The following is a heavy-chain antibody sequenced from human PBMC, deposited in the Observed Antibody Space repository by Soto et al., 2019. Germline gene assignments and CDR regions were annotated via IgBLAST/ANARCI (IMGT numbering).Heavy chain of an antibody. CDR2: IIANGGT. CDR1: GFTFNHYA. CDR3: AKDYTVAADPSSVILFDY. J-gene: IGHJ4*02. V-gene: IGHV3-23*01. Sequence: SGGSLRLSCAASGFTFNHYAMSRVRQAPGKGLEWVSIIIANGGTFYADSVKGRFTISRDNSKNTVYLQMSSLRVEDTAIYYCAKDYTVAADPSSVILFDYWGQGALVTVSS. D-gene: IGHD2-15*01.